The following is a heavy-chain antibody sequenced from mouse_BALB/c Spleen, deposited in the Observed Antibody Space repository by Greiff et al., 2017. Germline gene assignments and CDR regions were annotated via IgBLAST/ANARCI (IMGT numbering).Heavy chain of an antibody. CDR2: ISSGGSYT. CDR3: ARDGNYAMYY. CDR1: GFTFSSYA. V-gene: IGHV5-9-4*01. D-gene: IGHD1-1*01. Sequence: EVQLVESGGGLVKPGGSLKLSCAASGFTFSSYAMSWVRQSPEKRLEWVAEISSGGSYTYYPDTVTGRFTISRDNAKNTLYLEMSSLRSEDTAMYYCARDGNYAMYYWGQGTSVTVSS. J-gene: IGHJ4*01.